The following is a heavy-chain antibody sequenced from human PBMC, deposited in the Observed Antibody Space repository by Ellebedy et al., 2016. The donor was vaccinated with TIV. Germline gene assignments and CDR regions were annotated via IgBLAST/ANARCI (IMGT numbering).Heavy chain of an antibody. J-gene: IGHJ4*02. V-gene: IGHV3-11*01. CDR3: ATSVNPKRFDH. D-gene: IGHD2-2*01. CDR2: ISDSGHTM. Sequence: GGSLRLSCAASGFAFSDYHMSWIRQAPGKGLEWLAYISDSGHTMYYADSVKGRFTISRDNANISVSLQMNGLRVEDTAVYYCATSVNPKRFDHWGQGILVSVSS. CDR1: GFAFSDYH.